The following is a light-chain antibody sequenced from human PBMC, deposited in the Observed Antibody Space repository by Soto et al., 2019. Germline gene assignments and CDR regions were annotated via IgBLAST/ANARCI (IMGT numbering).Light chain of an antibody. J-gene: IGLJ3*02. Sequence: QSALTQPASVSGSPGQSITISCTGTSSDVGGYDYVSWYQQHPGKAPKLMIYEVSDRPLGVSNRFSGSKSGNTASLTISGLQAEDEADYYCSSYTSSNTWVFGGGTQLTVL. V-gene: IGLV2-14*01. CDR2: EVS. CDR1: SSDVGGYDY. CDR3: SSYTSSNTWV.